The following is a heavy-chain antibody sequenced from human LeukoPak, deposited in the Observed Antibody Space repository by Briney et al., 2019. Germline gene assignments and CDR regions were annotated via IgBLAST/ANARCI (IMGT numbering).Heavy chain of an antibody. CDR2: IYYSGST. J-gene: IGHJ6*02. V-gene: IGHV4-59*12. CDR1: GGSISSYY. D-gene: IGHD4-17*01. Sequence: PSETLSLTCTVSGGSISSYYWSWIRQPPGKGLEWIGYIYYSGSTNYNPSLKSRVTMSVDTSKNQFSLKLSSVTAADTAVYYRASGAFNYYYYYGMDVWGQGTTVTVSS. CDR3: ASGAFNYYYYYGMDV.